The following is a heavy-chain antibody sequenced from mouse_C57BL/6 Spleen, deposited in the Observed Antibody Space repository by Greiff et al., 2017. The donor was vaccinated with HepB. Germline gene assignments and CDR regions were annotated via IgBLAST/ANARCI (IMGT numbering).Heavy chain of an antibody. J-gene: IGHJ4*01. CDR2: IYPGNSDT. D-gene: IGHD1-1*01. CDR3: TRGIYYYGSSYRYAMDY. CDR1: GYTFTSYW. Sequence: VQLKQSGTVLARPGASVKMSCKTSGYTFTSYWMHWVKQRPGQGLEWIGAIYPGNSDTSYNQKFKGKAKLTAVTSASTAYMELSSLTNEDSAVYYCTRGIYYYGSSYRYAMDYWGQGTSVTVSS. V-gene: IGHV1-5*01.